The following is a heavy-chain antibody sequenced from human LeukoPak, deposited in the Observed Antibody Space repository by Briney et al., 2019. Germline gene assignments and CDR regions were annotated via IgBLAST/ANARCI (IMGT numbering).Heavy chain of an antibody. CDR3: AREGGGDIVLMVYAKARGYFDY. CDR2: IYYSGST. CDR1: GGSISSSSYY. J-gene: IGHJ4*02. Sequence: SETLSLTCTVSGGSISSSSYYWGWIRQPPGKGLEWIGSIYYSGSTYYNPSLKSRVTISVDTSKNQFSLKLSSVTAADTAVYYCAREGGGDIVLMVYAKARGYFDYWGQGTLVTVSS. V-gene: IGHV4-39*07. D-gene: IGHD2-8*01.